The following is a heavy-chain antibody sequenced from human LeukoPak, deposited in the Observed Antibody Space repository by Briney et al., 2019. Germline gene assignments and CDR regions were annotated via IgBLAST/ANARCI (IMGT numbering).Heavy chain of an antibody. CDR3: ARARALQQWLGGYFDY. CDR1: GGSISSGGYY. J-gene: IGHJ4*02. Sequence: SETLSLTCTVSGGSISSGGYYWRWLRQHPGKGLEWIGYIYYSGSTYYNPSLKSRVTISVDTSKNQFSLKLSSVTAADTAVYYCARARALQQWLGGYFDYWGQGTLVTVSS. V-gene: IGHV4-31*03. CDR2: IYYSGST. D-gene: IGHD6-19*01.